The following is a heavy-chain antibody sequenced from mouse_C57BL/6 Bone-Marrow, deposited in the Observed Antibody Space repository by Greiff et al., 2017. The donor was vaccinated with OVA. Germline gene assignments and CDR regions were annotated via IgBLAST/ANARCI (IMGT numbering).Heavy chain of an antibody. J-gene: IGHJ1*03. V-gene: IGHV1-63*01. CDR1: GYTFTNYW. CDR3: ARWSYRYFDV. CDR2: IYPGGGYT. Sequence: QVQLQQSGAELVRPGTSVKMSCKASGYTFTNYWIGWAKQRPGHGLEWIGDIYPGGGYTNYNEKFKGKATLTADKSSSTAYMQFSSLTSEDSAIYYCARWSYRYFDVWGTGTTVTVSS.